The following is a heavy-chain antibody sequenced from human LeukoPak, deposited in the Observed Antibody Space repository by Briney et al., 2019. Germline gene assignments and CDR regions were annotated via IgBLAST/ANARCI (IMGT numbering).Heavy chain of an antibody. V-gene: IGHV1-46*01. CDR2: INPSGGST. J-gene: IGHJ4*02. Sequence: ASVKVSCKASGYTFTSYYMHWVRQAPGQGLEWMGIINPSGGSTSYAQKFQGRVTMTRDMSTSTVYMELSSPRSEDTAVYYCARVVLAVAGTEVFDYWGQGTLVTVSS. D-gene: IGHD6-19*01. CDR1: GYTFTSYY. CDR3: ARVVLAVAGTEVFDY.